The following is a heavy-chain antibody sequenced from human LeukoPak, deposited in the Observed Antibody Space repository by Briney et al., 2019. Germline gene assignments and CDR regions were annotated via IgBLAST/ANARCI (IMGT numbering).Heavy chain of an antibody. CDR2: IYHSGTT. J-gene: IGHJ1*01. CDR1: GYSVSSDYY. Sequence: SETLSLTCAVSGYSVSSDYYWGWVRQPPGKGLEWIGSIYHSGTTYYNPSLKSRVTISVNTSKNQFSLKLSSVTAADTAVYYCAFVDYGGNFEIFQHWGQGTLVTVSS. V-gene: IGHV4-38-2*01. D-gene: IGHD4-23*01. CDR3: AFVDYGGNFEIFQH.